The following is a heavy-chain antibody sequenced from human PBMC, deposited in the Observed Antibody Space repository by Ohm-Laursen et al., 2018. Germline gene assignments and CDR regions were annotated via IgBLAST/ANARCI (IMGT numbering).Heavy chain of an antibody. CDR1: GFTFSNYE. D-gene: IGHD7-27*01. CDR2: IKEDGSEA. Sequence: SLRLSCAAFGFTFSNYEVNWVRQAPGKGPEWVAGIKEDGSEAYYVDSVKGRFTISRDNAKNSLSLQMTSLRADDTAVYYCVGRLGRSEDYWGLGTLVTVSS. CDR3: VGRLGRSEDY. J-gene: IGHJ4*02. V-gene: IGHV3-7*01.